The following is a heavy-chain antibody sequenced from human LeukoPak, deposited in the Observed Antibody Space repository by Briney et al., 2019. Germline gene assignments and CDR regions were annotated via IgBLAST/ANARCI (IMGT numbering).Heavy chain of an antibody. CDR3: ARARYLTGSRDDAFDI. CDR1: GYTFTGYF. J-gene: IGHJ3*02. D-gene: IGHD1-26*01. CDR2: ISAYNGNT. V-gene: IGHV1-18*04. Sequence: GASVKVSCKSSGYTFTGYFIHWVRQAPGQGLEWMAWISAYNGNTDYAQKFQGRVTMTTDTSTSTAYMELRSLRSDDTAVYYCARARYLTGSRDDAFDIWGQGTVVTVSS.